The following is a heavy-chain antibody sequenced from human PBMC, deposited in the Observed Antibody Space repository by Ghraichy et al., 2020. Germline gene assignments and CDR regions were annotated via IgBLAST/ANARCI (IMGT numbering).Heavy chain of an antibody. D-gene: IGHD3-10*01. Sequence: SQTLSLTCTVSGGSISSYYWSWIRQPPGKGLEWIGYIYYSGSTNYNPSLTSRVTISVDTSKNQFSLKLSSVTAADTAVYYCARRRGGPVSGGYYYYGMDVWGQGTTVTVSS. J-gene: IGHJ6*02. CDR1: GGSISSYY. CDR2: IYYSGST. CDR3: ARRRGGPVSGGYYYYGMDV. V-gene: IGHV4-59*12.